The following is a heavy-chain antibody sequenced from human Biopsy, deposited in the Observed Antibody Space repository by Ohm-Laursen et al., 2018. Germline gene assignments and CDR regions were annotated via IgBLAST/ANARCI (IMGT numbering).Heavy chain of an antibody. CDR1: GFTFSASA. Sequence: LRLSCAASGFTFSASAVHWVRQASGKGLEWVGRIRSKAKSYATAYAASVTGRFTISRDDSKNTTYLQMNSLKTEDAAVYYCTLEGAGFDNWGQGTLVTVSS. CDR2: IRSKAKSYAT. D-gene: IGHD3-10*01. CDR3: TLEGAGFDN. J-gene: IGHJ4*02. V-gene: IGHV3-73*01.